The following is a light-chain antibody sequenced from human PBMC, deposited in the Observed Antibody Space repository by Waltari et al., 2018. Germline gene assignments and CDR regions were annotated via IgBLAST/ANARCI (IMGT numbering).Light chain of an antibody. CDR2: GSS. CDR1: QSVSSNY. Sequence: EIVLTQSPGTLSLSPGERATLSCRASQSVSSNYLAWYQQRPGQAPRLLIHGSSSRATGIPDRFSGSGSGTDFTLTISRLEPEDFAVYYCQQRRSWPRTFGQGTRVEIK. CDR3: QQRRSWPRT. J-gene: IGKJ1*01. V-gene: IGKV3-20*01.